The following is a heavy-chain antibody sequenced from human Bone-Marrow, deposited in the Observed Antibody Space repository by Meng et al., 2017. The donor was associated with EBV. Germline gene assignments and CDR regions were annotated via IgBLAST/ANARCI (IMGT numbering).Heavy chain of an antibody. CDR3: ASSTPGGRPDY. CDR1: GFTFTNYG. D-gene: IGHD3-16*01. J-gene: IGHJ4*02. V-gene: IGHV3-33*01. Sequence: QGRLVGSGGGVVQPGRSLRLSCAASGFTFTNYGMHWVRQAPGKGLEWVALIWYDGSNEFYADSVKGRFTISRDNSKNTLYLQMNNLRAEDTALYYCASSTPGGRPDYWGQGTLVTVSS. CDR2: IWYDGSNE.